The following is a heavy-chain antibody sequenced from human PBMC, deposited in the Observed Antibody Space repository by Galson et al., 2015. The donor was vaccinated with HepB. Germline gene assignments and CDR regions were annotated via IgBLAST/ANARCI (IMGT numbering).Heavy chain of an antibody. CDR1: GFTFSSYW. Sequence: SLRLSCAASGFTFSSYWMSWVRQAPGKGLEWVANIKQDGSEKYYVDSVKGRFTISRDNAKNSLYLQMNSLRAEDTAVYYCARDREGVNRYYYYYMDVWGKGTTVTVSS. J-gene: IGHJ6*03. D-gene: IGHD3-10*01. V-gene: IGHV3-7*01. CDR3: ARDREGVNRYYYYYMDV. CDR2: IKQDGSEK.